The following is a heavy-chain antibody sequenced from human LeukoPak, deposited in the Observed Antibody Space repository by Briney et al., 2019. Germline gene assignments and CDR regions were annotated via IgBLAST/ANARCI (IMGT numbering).Heavy chain of an antibody. V-gene: IGHV4-34*01. D-gene: IGHD3-22*01. Sequence: PSETLSLTCAVYGGSFSGYYWSWIRQPPGQGLEWSGEINHSGSTNYNPSLNSRVTISVDTSKNQFSMKLSPVTAAATAVYYCARRTSYYYDSSGYSFDYWGQGTLVTVSP. CDR1: GGSFSGYY. J-gene: IGHJ4*02. CDR2: INHSGST. CDR3: ARRTSYYYDSSGYSFDY.